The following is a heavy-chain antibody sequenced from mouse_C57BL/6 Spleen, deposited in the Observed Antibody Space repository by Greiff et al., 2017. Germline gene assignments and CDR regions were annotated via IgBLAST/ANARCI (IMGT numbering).Heavy chain of an antibody. CDR3: ARCNSNYPYYYAMDY. Sequence: VQLQQSGPELVKPGDSVKISCKASGFAFSSSWMNWVKQRPGKGLGWIGRIYHGAGDTNYNGKLKGKATRTADKAYSTAYMQLSSLTSEYYAVYCCARCNSNYPYYYAMDYWGQGTSVTDSS. CDR1: GFAFSSSW. J-gene: IGHJ4*01. CDR2: IYHGAGDT. V-gene: IGHV1-82*01. D-gene: IGHD2-5*01.